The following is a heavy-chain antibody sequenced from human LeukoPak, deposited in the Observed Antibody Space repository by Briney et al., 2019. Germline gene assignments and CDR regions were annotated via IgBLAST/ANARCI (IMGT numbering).Heavy chain of an antibody. CDR1: GGSISSSSYY. CDR3: ARGSDYGDY. D-gene: IGHD3-3*01. J-gene: IGHJ4*02. Sequence: SETLSLTCTVSGGSISSSSYYWSWIRQPPGKGLEWIGYMYYSGSPNYNPSLKSRITISINTSKNQFSLRLTSVTAADTAVYYCARGSDYGDYWGQGTLVTVSS. CDR2: MYYSGSP. V-gene: IGHV4-61*01.